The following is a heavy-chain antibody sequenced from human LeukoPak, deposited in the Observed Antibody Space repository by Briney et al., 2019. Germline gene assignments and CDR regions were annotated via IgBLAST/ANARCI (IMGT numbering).Heavy chain of an antibody. CDR2: ISGSGGST. CDR1: GFTFSSYA. D-gene: IGHD4-17*01. CDR3: AKGFYGDYVLDYYYYVDV. V-gene: IGHV3-23*01. Sequence: GGSLRLSCAASGFTFSSYAMSWVRQAPGKGLEWVSAISGSGGSTYYADSVKGRFTISRDNSKNTLYLQMNSLRVEDTAVYYCAKGFYGDYVLDYYYYVDVWGKGTTVTVSS. J-gene: IGHJ6*03.